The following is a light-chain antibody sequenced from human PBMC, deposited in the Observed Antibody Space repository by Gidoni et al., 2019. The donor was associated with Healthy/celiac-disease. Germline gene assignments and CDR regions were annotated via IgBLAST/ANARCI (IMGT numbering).Light chain of an antibody. Sequence: DIRLPQPPSSLSASVGDRVTITCRASQSISSYLNWYQQKPGKAPKLLIYAASSLQSGVPSRFSGSGSGTDFTLTISSLQPEDFATYYCQQSYSTVYTFXQXTKLXIK. CDR1: QSISSY. V-gene: IGKV1-39*01. J-gene: IGKJ2*01. CDR3: QQSYSTVYT. CDR2: AAS.